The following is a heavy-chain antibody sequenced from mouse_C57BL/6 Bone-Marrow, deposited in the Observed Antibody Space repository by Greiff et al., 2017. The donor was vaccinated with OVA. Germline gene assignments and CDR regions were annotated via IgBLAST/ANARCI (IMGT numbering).Heavy chain of an antibody. CDR2: ISDGGSYT. CDR3: ARKGPFAY. V-gene: IGHV5-4*01. CDR1: GFTFSSYA. Sequence: EVHLVESGGGLVKPGGSLKLSCAASGFTFSSYAMSWVRQTPEKRLEWVATISDGGSYTYYPDNVKGRFTISRDNAKNNLYLQMSHLKSEDTAMYYCARKGPFAYWGQGTLVTVSA. J-gene: IGHJ3*01.